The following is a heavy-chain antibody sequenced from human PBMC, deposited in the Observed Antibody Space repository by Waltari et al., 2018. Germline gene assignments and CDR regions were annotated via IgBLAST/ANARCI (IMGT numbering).Heavy chain of an antibody. Sequence: QVQLQESGPGLVKPSETLSLTCTVSGYSISSGYYWGWIRQPPGKGLEWIGEIYHSGSTNYNPSLKSRVTISVDKSKNQFSLKLSSVTAADTAVYYCASSRSGSGTLIDYWGQGTLVTVSS. CDR2: IYHSGST. J-gene: IGHJ4*02. D-gene: IGHD3-3*01. CDR3: ASSRSGSGTLIDY. CDR1: GYSISSGYY. V-gene: IGHV4-38-2*02.